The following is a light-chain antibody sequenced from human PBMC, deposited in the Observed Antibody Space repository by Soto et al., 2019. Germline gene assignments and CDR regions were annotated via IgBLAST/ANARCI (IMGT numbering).Light chain of an antibody. CDR3: SSYTSSSTIDV. Sequence: QSVLTQPASVSGSPGQSITISCTGTSSDVGGYNYVSWHQQHPGKAPKLMIYDVSNRPSGVSNRFSGSKSGNTASLTISGLQAEDEADYYCSSYTSSSTIDVFGNGTKVTV. CDR2: DVS. V-gene: IGLV2-14*01. J-gene: IGLJ1*01. CDR1: SSDVGGYNY.